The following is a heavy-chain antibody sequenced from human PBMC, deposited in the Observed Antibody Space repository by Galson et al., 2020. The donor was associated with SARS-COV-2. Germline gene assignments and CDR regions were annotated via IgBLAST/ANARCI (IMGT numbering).Heavy chain of an antibody. Sequence: SETLSLTCTVSGGSISSSSYYWGWIRQPPGKGLEWIGSIYYSGSTYYNPSLKSRVTISVDTSKNQFSLKLSSVTAADTAVYYCARVADSSGWYRAYFDYWGQGTLVTVSS. CDR1: GGSISSSSYY. J-gene: IGHJ4*02. CDR3: ARVADSSGWYRAYFDY. D-gene: IGHD6-19*01. CDR2: IYYSGST. V-gene: IGHV4-39*07.